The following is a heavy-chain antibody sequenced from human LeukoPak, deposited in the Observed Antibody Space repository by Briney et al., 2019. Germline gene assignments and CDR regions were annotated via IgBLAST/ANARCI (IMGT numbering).Heavy chain of an antibody. J-gene: IGHJ3*02. CDR2: IYSGGST. CDR3: ARKRAMVSAFDI. V-gene: IGHV3-53*01. D-gene: IGHD5-18*01. Sequence: PGGSLGLSCAASGFXVGSNYISWVRQAPGKGLEWVSVIYSGGSTYYADSVKGRFTISRDNSKNTLYLQMNSLRAEDTAVYYCARKRAMVSAFDIWGQGTMVTVSS. CDR1: GFXVGSNY.